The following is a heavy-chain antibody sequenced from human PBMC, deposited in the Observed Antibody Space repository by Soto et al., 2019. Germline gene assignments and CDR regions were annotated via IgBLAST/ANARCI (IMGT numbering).Heavy chain of an antibody. D-gene: IGHD1-26*01. CDR2: TRNKANRYTT. J-gene: IGHJ2*01. Sequence: EVQLVESGGGLVQPGGSLRLSCAASGFIFSDYYMDWVRQAPGQGLEWVGRTRNKANRYTTEYAASVKGRFTISRDGPESASYLQMSSLTTQDTAVYYCTRSSGSYRYFDLWGRGTLVTVSS. CDR1: GFIFSDYY. CDR3: TRSSGSYRYFDL. V-gene: IGHV3-72*01.